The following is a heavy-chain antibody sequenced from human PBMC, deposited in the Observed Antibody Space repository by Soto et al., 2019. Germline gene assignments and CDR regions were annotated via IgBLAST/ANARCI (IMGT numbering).Heavy chain of an antibody. Sequence: PSETLSLTCSVCRGSVTSSSYYWGWTRQPPGKGLEWIGSLYYSGTTYYSPSLKSRVTISVDTSTNQFSLRLSSVTAADTAVYYCASLCGWGSYLAFPADYWGGGTRVTVSS. V-gene: IGHV4-39*01. CDR3: ASLCGWGSYLAFPADY. D-gene: IGHD3-10*01. CDR1: RGSVTSSSYY. J-gene: IGHJ4*02. CDR2: LYYSGTT.